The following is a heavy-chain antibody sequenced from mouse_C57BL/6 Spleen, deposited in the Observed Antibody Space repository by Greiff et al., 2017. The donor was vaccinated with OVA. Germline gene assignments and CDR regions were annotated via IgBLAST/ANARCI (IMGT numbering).Heavy chain of an antibody. V-gene: IGHV1-15*01. D-gene: IGHD2-10*01. CDR2: IDPETGGT. CDR3: TRGRAFYGNYGY. Sequence: VKLKESGAELVRPGASVTLSCKASGYTFTDYEMHWVKQTPVHGLEWIGAIDPETGGTAYNQKFKGKAILTADKSSSTAYMELRSLTSEDSAVYYCTRGRAFYGNYGYWGQGTTLTVSS. CDR1: GYTFTDYE. J-gene: IGHJ2*01.